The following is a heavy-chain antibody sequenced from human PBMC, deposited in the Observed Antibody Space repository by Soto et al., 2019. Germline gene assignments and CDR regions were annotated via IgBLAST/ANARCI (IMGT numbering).Heavy chain of an antibody. Sequence: SETLSLTCTVSGDSISSGNKYWSWIRQAPGKGLEWIGYIFSSGTTYYNPPLKSRLTMSLDTSQNQFSLRLASVTDADSAVYYCARVPSPFDYYYAMDVWGQGTTVTVSS. CDR3: ARVPSPFDYYYAMDV. V-gene: IGHV4-30-4*01. J-gene: IGHJ6*02. D-gene: IGHD3-16*01. CDR1: GDSISSGNKY. CDR2: IFSSGTT.